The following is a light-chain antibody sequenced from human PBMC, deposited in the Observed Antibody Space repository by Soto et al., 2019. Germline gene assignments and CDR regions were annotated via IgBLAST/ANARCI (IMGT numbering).Light chain of an antibody. CDR1: RSNIGNNA. V-gene: IGLV1-44*01. Sequence: QSVLTQPPSASGTPGQRVTISCSGSRSNIGNNAVSWYQQFPGTAPKLLIYNNNQRPSGVPDRFSGSKSGTSASLAISGLQSDDEACYYCATWADSLNARGVFGGGTKLTV. J-gene: IGLJ3*02. CDR3: ATWADSLNARGV. CDR2: NNN.